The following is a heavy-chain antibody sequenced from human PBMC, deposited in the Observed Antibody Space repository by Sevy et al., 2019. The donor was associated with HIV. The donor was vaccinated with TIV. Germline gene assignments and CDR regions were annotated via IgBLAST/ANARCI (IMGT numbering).Heavy chain of an antibody. CDR3: AAVGFGELSAYYGMDV. V-gene: IGHV3-9*01. J-gene: IGHJ6*02. CDR2: ISWNSGSI. D-gene: IGHD3-10*01. Sequence: GGSLRLSCAASGFTFDDYAMHWVRQGPGKGLERVSGISWNSGSIGYADSVKGRFTISRDNAKNSLYLQMNSMRADDTALYYCAAVGFGELSAYYGMDVWGQGTTVTVSS. CDR1: GFTFDDYA.